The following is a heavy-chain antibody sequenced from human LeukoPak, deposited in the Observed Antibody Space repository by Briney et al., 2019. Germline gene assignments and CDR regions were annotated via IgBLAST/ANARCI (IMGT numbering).Heavy chain of an antibody. Sequence: PGKSLRLSCAASGFTFTAYAMNWVRQAPGKGLEWVSYISSSGSTIYYADSVKGRFTISRDNAKKSLYLQMNSLRAEDTAVYYCARARLTDYVWGRRTFDIWGQGTMVTISS. V-gene: IGHV3-48*03. D-gene: IGHD3-16*01. J-gene: IGHJ3*02. CDR3: ARARLTDYVWGRRTFDI. CDR2: ISSSGSTI. CDR1: GFTFTAYA.